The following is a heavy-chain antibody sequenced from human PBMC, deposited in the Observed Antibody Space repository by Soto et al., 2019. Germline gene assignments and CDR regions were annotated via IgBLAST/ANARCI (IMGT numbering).Heavy chain of an antibody. V-gene: IGHV2-5*02. CDR2: IYWDDDK. CDR1: GFSLTTSGVG. D-gene: IGHD3-3*01. CDR3: AHRVLRTVFGLVTTTAIYFDF. Sequence: QITLNESGPTQVKPRQTLTLTCTFSGFSLTTSGVGVGWIRQSPGKAPEWLALIYWDDDKRYSPSLKSRLTSTTDTSKSQVVLTMADLDPADTATYYCAHRVLRTVFGLVTTTAIYFDFWGQGTPVVVSS. J-gene: IGHJ4*02.